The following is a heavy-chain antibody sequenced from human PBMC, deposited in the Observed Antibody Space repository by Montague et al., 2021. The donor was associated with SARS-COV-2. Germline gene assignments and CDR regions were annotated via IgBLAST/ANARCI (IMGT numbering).Heavy chain of an antibody. V-gene: IGHV4-59*08. Sequence: SETLSLTCTVSGGSISSSYWTWIRQPPGKGLEWIGYIYYSGSTSYNPSLKSRVTMSVDTSKNQFSLKLSSVTAADTAVYYCARGSECYSTFDFWGQGTLVTVSS. CDR2: IYYSGST. J-gene: IGHJ4*02. D-gene: IGHD2-15*01. CDR3: ARGSECYSTFDF. CDR1: GGSISSSY.